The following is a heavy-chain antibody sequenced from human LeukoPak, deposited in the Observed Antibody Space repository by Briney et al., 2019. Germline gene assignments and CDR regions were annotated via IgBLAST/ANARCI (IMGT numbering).Heavy chain of an antibody. CDR2: VNSDGSNT. J-gene: IGHJ4*02. Sequence: GSLRLSCAASGFTFSSYWMHWVRQAPGKGLVWVSRVNSDGSNTTYADSVKGRFTISGDNAKNTLYLQMNSLRAEDTAVYYCARDWGDSSGYLLDYWGQGTLVTVSS. CDR3: ARDWGDSSGYLLDY. CDR1: GFTFSSYW. D-gene: IGHD3-22*01. V-gene: IGHV3-74*01.